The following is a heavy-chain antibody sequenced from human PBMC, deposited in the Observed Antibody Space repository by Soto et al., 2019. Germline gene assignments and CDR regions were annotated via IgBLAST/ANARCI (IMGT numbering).Heavy chain of an antibody. Sequence: KTGWSLRLSCAASVFTFIDYYMSWIRQAPGKGLEWVSYITSSNSAIYYADSVKGRFTVSRDNANNTLYLQMNSLGVEDTAVYYCARDYYYDSRSSSVNWFDPWGQGTLVTVSS. CDR3: ARDYYYDSRSSSVNWFDP. V-gene: IGHV3-11*04. J-gene: IGHJ5*02. CDR2: ITSSNSAI. CDR1: VFTFIDYY. D-gene: IGHD3-22*01.